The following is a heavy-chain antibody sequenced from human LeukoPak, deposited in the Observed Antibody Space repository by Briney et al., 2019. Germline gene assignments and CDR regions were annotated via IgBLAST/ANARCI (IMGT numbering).Heavy chain of an antibody. V-gene: IGHV2-5*01. CDR1: GFSLSTSGVG. J-gene: IGHJ4*02. D-gene: IGHD1-26*01. CDR2: IYWNDDK. Sequence: SGPTLVKPTQTLTLTCTFSGFSLSTSGVGVGWIRQPPGKALEWLALIYWNDDKRYSPSLKSRLTITKDTSKNQVVLTMTNMDPVDTATYYCAHRGSGSYAFDYWGQGNPGHRLL. CDR3: AHRGSGSYAFDY.